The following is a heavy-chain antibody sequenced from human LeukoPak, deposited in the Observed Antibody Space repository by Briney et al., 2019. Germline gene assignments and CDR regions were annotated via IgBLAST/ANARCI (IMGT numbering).Heavy chain of an antibody. J-gene: IGHJ4*02. CDR3: VSFYETY. V-gene: IGHV3-74*01. Sequence: GGSLRLSCAASGSYWMHWVRQAPGKGLVWVSHINSDGSWTSYADSVEGRFTISKDNAKNTVYLQMNNLGAEDTAVYYCVSFYETYWGRGTLVTVSS. D-gene: IGHD2/OR15-2a*01. CDR2: INSDGSWT. CDR1: GSYW.